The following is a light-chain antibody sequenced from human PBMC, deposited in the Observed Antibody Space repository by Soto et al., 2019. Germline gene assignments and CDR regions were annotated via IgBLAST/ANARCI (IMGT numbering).Light chain of an antibody. Sequence: DIQMTQSPSTLSASVGDRVTITCRASQTISSWLAWYQQKPGKAPKLLIYKASTLKSGVPSRFSGSGSGTEFTLTISSLQPDDFATYYCQQYNSGAFGQGTKVDI. V-gene: IGKV1-5*03. CDR1: QTISSW. CDR2: KAS. J-gene: IGKJ1*01. CDR3: QQYNSGA.